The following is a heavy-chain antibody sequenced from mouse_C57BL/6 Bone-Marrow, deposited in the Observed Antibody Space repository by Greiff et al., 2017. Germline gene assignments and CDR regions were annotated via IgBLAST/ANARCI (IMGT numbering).Heavy chain of an antibody. CDR3: ARDHYYGSKDYFDY. J-gene: IGHJ2*01. CDR2: IYPRDGST. V-gene: IGHV1-78*01. D-gene: IGHD1-1*01. CDR1: GYTFTDHT. Sequence: QVQLQQSDAELVKPGASVKITCKVSGYTFTDHTIHWMKQRPEQGLAWIGYIYPRDGSTKYNEKFKGKATLTAAKSSSTAYMQLNSLTSEDSAVYFCARDHYYGSKDYFDYWGQGTTLTVSS.